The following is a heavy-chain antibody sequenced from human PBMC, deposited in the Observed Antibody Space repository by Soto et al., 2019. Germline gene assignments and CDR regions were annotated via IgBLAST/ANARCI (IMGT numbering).Heavy chain of an antibody. Sequence: SGGSLRLSCVASGFTFNRYSIHWVRQAPGKGLEWVAVIGNDGSVTQYADSVKGRFTLSRDNSKTTAYLQMNSPTVEDTAVYYCAKESKEVAGPWYFDLGGRRTLVTVSS. CDR3: AKESKEVAGPWYFDL. CDR2: IGNDGSVT. CDR1: GFTFNRYS. D-gene: IGHD6-19*01. J-gene: IGHJ2*01. V-gene: IGHV3-30*02.